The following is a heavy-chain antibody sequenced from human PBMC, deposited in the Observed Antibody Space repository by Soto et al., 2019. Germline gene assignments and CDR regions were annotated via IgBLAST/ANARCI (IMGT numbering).Heavy chain of an antibody. CDR2: IWQSGST. V-gene: IGHV4-30-2*01. J-gene: IGHJ4*02. Sequence: LSLTCAVSGGSISSGGYSWSWIRQPPGKGLEWIGYIWQSGSTYYNPSLESRVTISADTSNNQFSLNLRFVTAADTAVYYCARGSAAGSTGYYPDYWGQGTLVTV. D-gene: IGHD3-22*01. CDR3: ARGSAAGSTGYYPDY. CDR1: GGSISSGGYS.